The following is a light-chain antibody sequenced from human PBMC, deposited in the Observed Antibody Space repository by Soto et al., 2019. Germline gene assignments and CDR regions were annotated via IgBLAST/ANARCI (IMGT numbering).Light chain of an antibody. CDR3: QQSYTIPLT. CDR1: QSISRY. V-gene: IGKV1-39*01. J-gene: IGKJ1*01. CDR2: ATS. Sequence: HMTQSPSSLSASVGDRVTISCRASQSISRYLNWYQQKPGLVPKLLIYATSTLQSGVPSRFSGSGSGTDYTLTISSLQLEDFATYYCQQSYTIPLTLGQGTKVDIK.